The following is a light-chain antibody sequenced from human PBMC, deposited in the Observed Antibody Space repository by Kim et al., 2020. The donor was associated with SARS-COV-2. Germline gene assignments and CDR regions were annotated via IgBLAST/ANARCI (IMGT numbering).Light chain of an antibody. J-gene: IGKJ2*01. CDR2: GAS. Sequence: EIVLTQSPGTPSLSPGERATLSCRASQSVSSSYLAWYQQKPGQAPRLLIYGASSRATGIPDRFSGSGSGTDFTLTISRLEPEDFAVYYCQQYGSSPRVYTFGQGTKLEI. V-gene: IGKV3-20*01. CDR1: QSVSSSY. CDR3: QQYGSSPRVYT.